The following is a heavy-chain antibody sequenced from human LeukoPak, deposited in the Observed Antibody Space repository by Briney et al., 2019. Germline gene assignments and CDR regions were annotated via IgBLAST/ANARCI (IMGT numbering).Heavy chain of an antibody. J-gene: IGHJ4*02. CDR2: IYYSGST. Sequence: PSETLSLTCTVSGGSISSSSYYWGWIRQPPGKGLEWIGSIYYSGSTYYNPSLKSRVTISVDTSKNQFSLKLSSVTAADTAVYYRASRREYRGTVTTLDYWGQGTLVTVSS. V-gene: IGHV4-39*01. D-gene: IGHD4-11*01. CDR1: GGSISSSSYY. CDR3: ASRREYRGTVTTLDY.